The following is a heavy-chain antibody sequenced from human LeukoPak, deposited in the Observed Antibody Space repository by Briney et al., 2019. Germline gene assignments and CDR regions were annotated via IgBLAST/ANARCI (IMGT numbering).Heavy chain of an antibody. J-gene: IGHJ5*02. CDR3: ARSPGGVNNWFDP. V-gene: IGHV4-39*07. Sequence: ASETLSLTCTVSGGSISSSSYYWGWIRQPPGKGLEWIGSIYYSGSTYYNPSLKSRVTISVDTSKNQFSVRLSSVTAADTAVYYCARSPGGVNNWFDPWGQGTLVTVSS. CDR2: IYYSGST. CDR1: GGSISSSSYY. D-gene: IGHD2-8*01.